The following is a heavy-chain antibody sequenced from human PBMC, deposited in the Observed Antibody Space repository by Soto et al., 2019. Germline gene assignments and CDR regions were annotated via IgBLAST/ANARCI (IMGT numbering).Heavy chain of an antibody. V-gene: IGHV1-2*02. Sequence: QVQLLQSGADVKKPGASVKVSCETSGYIFTGYYMHWVRQAPGQGLEWMGWLNPMSDGSYSAQKFRGRVIMTGDTSTSTADLDVPGLTSDDTGVYFCARRTLRNDAYDFWGQGTLVTVSP. CDR1: GYIFTGYY. D-gene: IGHD1-1*01. J-gene: IGHJ3*01. CDR2: LNPMSDGS. CDR3: ARRTLRNDAYDF.